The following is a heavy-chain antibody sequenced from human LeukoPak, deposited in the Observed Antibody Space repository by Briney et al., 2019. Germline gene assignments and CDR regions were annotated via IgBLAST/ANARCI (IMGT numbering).Heavy chain of an antibody. D-gene: IGHD6-13*01. CDR3: ARDRQQLAMDV. J-gene: IGHJ6*02. CDR2: ISYDGSNK. Sequence: GGSLRLSCAASGFTFSSYGMHWVRQAPGKGLEWVAVISYDGSNKYYADSVKGRFTISRDNSKNTLYLQMNSLRAEDTAVYYCARDRQQLAMDVWGQGTTVTVSS. V-gene: IGHV3-30*03. CDR1: GFTFSSYG.